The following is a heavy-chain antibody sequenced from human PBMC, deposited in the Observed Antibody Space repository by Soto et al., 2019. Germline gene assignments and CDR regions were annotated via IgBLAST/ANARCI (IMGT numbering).Heavy chain of an antibody. D-gene: IGHD6-19*01. CDR2: LYYTGST. V-gene: IGHV4-59*08. J-gene: IGHJ4*02. Sequence: QVQLQESGPGLVKPSETLSLTCTVSGASISGYHWGWIPQPPGQGLEWIGYLYYTGSTHYNPSLTSRVRMTVYTAKNPFSLKLNTVTAADTAVYSCASGIAIGWYTNFFDLWGQGPLVTVSS. CDR3: ASGIAIGWYTNFFDL. CDR1: GASISGYH.